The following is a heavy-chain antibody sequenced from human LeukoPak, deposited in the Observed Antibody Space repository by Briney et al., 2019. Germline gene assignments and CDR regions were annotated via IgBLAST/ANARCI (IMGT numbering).Heavy chain of an antibody. CDR1: GFDFNHVW. V-gene: IGHV3-15*01. CDR3: TTGPEYYYNSSGRPHYGMDV. J-gene: IGHJ6*02. Sequence: PGGSRRLSCVASGFDFNHVWMSWVRQVPGKGLEWVGRIKSKADGGTTDYAAPVKGRFTISRDDSKNTLYLQMNSLKTEDTAVYYCTTGPEYYYNSSGRPHYGMDVWGQGTTVTVSS. CDR2: IKSKADGGTT. D-gene: IGHD3-22*01.